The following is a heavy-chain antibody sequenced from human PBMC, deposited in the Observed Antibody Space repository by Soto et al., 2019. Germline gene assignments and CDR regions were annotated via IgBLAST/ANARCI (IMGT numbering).Heavy chain of an antibody. CDR2: IWYDGSNK. Sequence: GGSLRLSCAASGFTFSSYGMHWVRQAPGKGLEWVAVIWYDGSNKYYADSVKGRFTISRDNSKNTLYLQMNSLRAEDTAVYYCAREVASVWGRRDRLLDVSAQGTTVTVSS. CDR1: GFTFSSYG. V-gene: IGHV3-33*01. J-gene: IGHJ6*02. D-gene: IGHD2-21*02. CDR3: AREVASVWGRRDRLLDV.